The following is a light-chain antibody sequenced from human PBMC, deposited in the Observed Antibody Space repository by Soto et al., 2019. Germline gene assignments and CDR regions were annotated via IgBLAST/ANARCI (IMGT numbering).Light chain of an antibody. Sequence: QSVLTQPPSASGTPGPRVTISCSGSSSNIGSNTVNWYQQLPGTAPKLLIYSNNQRPSGVPDRFSGSKSGTSASLAISGLQSEDEADYYCAALDDSLNGVVFGGGTKLTVL. CDR2: SNN. J-gene: IGLJ2*01. V-gene: IGLV1-44*01. CDR3: AALDDSLNGVV. CDR1: SSNIGSNT.